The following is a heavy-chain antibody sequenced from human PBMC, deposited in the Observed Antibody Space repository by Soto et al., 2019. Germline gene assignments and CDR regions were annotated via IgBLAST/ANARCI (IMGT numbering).Heavy chain of an antibody. J-gene: IGHJ4*02. Sequence: GGSLRLSCAASGFTVGSNYMNWVRQAPGKGLEWVSIIYGAASTYYADSVKGRFTISRDNSKNTLYLQMNSLRAEDTAVYYCARDGPSRSRYYFDYWGQGTLVTVSS. D-gene: IGHD6-19*01. V-gene: IGHV3-66*01. CDR3: ARDGPSRSRYYFDY. CDR2: IYGAAST. CDR1: GFTVGSNY.